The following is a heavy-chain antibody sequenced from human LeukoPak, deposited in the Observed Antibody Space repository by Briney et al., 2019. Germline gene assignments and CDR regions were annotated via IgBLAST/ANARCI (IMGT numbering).Heavy chain of an antibody. D-gene: IGHD5-12*01. V-gene: IGHV3-23*01. CDR2: IIGGSGRT. Sequence: EGSLRLSCAASGFTFSNYAMSWVRQAPGKGLEWVSTIIGGSGRTYYTDSVKGRFTISRDHSENTLYLQMNSLRAEDTAVYHCAKHGRGNNSRDYFDYWGQGTLVTVSS. CDR3: AKHGRGNNSRDYFDY. J-gene: IGHJ4*02. CDR1: GFTFSNYA.